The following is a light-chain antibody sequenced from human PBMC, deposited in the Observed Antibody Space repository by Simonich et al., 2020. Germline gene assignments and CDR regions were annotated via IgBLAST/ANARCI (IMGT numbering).Light chain of an antibody. Sequence: SSELTQDPAVSVALGQTVRITCQGDSLRSYYASWYQQKPGQAPVLVIYGKNNRTSGRPDRFSGYSSGNTASLTITGAQAEDEADYYCNSRDSSGNQLVFGGGTKLTVL. J-gene: IGLJ2*01. CDR1: SLRSYY. CDR3: NSRDSSGNQLV. CDR2: GKN. V-gene: IGLV3-19*01.